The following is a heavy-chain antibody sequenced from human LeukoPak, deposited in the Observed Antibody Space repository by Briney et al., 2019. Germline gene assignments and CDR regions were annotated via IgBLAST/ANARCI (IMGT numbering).Heavy chain of an antibody. D-gene: IGHD3-10*01. CDR1: GFTFSSYW. CDR2: IKQDGTEK. Sequence: GGSLRLSCVASGFTFSSYWMSLVRQAPGKGLEWVANIKQDGTEKYYVDSVKGRFTISRDNAKNSLYLQMNSLRAEDTAVYYCAIPPGGYYFNWGQGTLVTVSS. CDR3: AIPPGGYYFN. J-gene: IGHJ4*02. V-gene: IGHV3-7*02.